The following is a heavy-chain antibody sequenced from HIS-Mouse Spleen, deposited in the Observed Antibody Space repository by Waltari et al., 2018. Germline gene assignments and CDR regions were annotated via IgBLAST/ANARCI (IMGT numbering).Heavy chain of an antibody. CDR1: GFTFSIPA. CDR2: ISYDGSNK. Sequence: QVQLVESGGGVVPPGGSLGLSCSASGFTFSIPAMHWVRQAPGKGLEWVAVISYDGSNKYYADSVKGRFTISRDNSKNTLYLQMNSLRAEDTAVYYCARGFVDTAMVDYWGQGTLVTVSS. V-gene: IGHV3-30-3*01. J-gene: IGHJ4*02. CDR3: ARGFVDTAMVDY. D-gene: IGHD5-18*01.